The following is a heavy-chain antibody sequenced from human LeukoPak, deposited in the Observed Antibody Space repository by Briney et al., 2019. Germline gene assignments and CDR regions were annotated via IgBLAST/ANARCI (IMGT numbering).Heavy chain of an antibody. D-gene: IGHD4-23*01. V-gene: IGHV5-51*01. J-gene: IGHJ4*02. CDR1: GYRFTSYW. CDR3: ARHTNDYGGYGDY. Sequence: GESLKISCKCSGYRFTSYWIGWVRQMPGKGLEWMGIIYPGDSDTRYSPSFQGHVTISADKSISAAYLQWSSLKASDTAMYYCARHTNDYGGYGDYWGQGTLVTVSS. CDR2: IYPGDSDT.